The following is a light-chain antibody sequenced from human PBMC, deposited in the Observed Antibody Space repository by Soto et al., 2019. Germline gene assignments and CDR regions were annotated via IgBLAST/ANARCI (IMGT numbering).Light chain of an antibody. J-gene: IGLJ2*01. CDR1: SRDVGAYNF. V-gene: IGLV2-8*01. Sequence: QSVLTQPPSASGSPGQSVTISCTGTSRDVGAYNFVSWYQRHPGKAPKVIISEVNKRPSGVPDRFSGSKSGNSASLTVSGLQAEDEADYYCETWDINILVFGGGTKLTVL. CDR3: ETWDINILV. CDR2: EVN.